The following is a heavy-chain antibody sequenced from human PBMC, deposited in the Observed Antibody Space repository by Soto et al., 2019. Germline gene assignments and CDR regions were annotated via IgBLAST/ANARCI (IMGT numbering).Heavy chain of an antibody. V-gene: IGHV3-7*04. CDR3: ARYGSGTYYYYYGMDV. Sequence: EVQLVESGGGLVQPGGSLRLSCAASEFTFRNYWMTWVRQAPGKGLEWVAKIKEDGSEKTYADSVKGRFTISRDNAKNSRYLQMNNLRAEDTAVYYCARYGSGTYYYYYGMDVWGQGTTVTVSS. CDR1: EFTFRNYW. D-gene: IGHD3-10*01. J-gene: IGHJ6*02. CDR2: IKEDGSEK.